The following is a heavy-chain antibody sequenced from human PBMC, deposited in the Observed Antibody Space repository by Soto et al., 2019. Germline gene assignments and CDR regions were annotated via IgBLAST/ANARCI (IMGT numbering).Heavy chain of an antibody. V-gene: IGHV1-46*01. D-gene: IGHD3-22*01. Sequence: QVQVVQSGAEVKKPGASVKVSCEAYGNTFTKYYIHWVRQAPGQGLEWMGAMNPDDGSASYAQKFRGRVTMTRVTSTRTVYMELSSLKNEDTAVYYCASSSSGYPEYWGQGTLLTGSS. CDR3: ASSSSGYPEY. J-gene: IGHJ4*02. CDR2: MNPDDGSA. CDR1: GNTFTKYY.